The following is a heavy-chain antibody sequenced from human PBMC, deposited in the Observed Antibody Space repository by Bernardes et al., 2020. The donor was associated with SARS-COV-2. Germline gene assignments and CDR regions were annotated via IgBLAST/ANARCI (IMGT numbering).Heavy chain of an antibody. D-gene: IGHD6-13*01. J-gene: IGHJ6*02. CDR1: GYTFTDYY. V-gene: IGHV1-46*01. Sequence: ASVKVSCTASGYTFTDYYIHWVRQAPGQGLEWMGLIDPRGASTSYAQKFQGRVTMTRDTSTSTVYMDLSSLRSEDTAVYYCARERIAAVHYGLDVWGQGTTVTVSS. CDR2: IDPRGAST. CDR3: ARERIAAVHYGLDV.